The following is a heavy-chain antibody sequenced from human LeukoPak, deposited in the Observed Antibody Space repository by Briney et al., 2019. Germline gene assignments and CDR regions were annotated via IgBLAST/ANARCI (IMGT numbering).Heavy chain of an antibody. CDR1: GYTFTGYY. CDR2: INPNTGGT. CDR3: ARVKSLRSSWYLDDY. J-gene: IGHJ4*02. Sequence: GASVKVSCKASGYTFTGYYMHWLRQAPGQGLEWMGWINPNTGGTNYAQNFQGRVTMTRNTSISTAYMELSSLRSEDTAVYYCARVKSLRSSWYLDDYWGQGTLVTVSS. D-gene: IGHD6-13*01. V-gene: IGHV1-2*02.